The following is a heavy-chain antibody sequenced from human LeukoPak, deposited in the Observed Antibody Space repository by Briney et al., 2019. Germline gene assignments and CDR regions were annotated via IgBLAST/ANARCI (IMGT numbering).Heavy chain of an antibody. CDR3: ARQGYCSSTSCHTGPYNWFDP. CDR2: ISAYNGNT. D-gene: IGHD2-2*02. Sequence: GASVKVSCKASGYTFTSYGISWVRQAPGQGLEWMGWISAYNGNTNYAQKLQGRVTMTTDTSTSTAYMELRSLRSDDTAVYYCARQGYCSSTSCHTGPYNWFDPWGQGTLVTVSS. J-gene: IGHJ5*02. V-gene: IGHV1-18*01. CDR1: GYTFTSYG.